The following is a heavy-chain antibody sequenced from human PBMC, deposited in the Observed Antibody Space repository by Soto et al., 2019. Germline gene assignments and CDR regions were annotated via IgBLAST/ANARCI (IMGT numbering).Heavy chain of an antibody. Sequence: EVQLLESGGGLVQPGGSLRLSCVASGFTFNNYAMSWVRQAPGKGLEWSSGVSNSGHSAFYAPSVQGRFTISRDNSKKTTYLEMSGLRAEDTALYFCARLLDHAPQFWFAFWGQGTLVAVSP. CDR1: GFTFNNYA. D-gene: IGHD3-10*01. V-gene: IGHV3-23*01. CDR2: VSNSGHSA. J-gene: IGHJ4*02. CDR3: ARLLDHAPQFWFAF.